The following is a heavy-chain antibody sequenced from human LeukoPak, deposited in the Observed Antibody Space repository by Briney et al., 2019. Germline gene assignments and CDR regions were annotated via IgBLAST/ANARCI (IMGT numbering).Heavy chain of an antibody. J-gene: IGHJ4*02. CDR2: MNPNSGNT. CDR1: GYTFTSYD. D-gene: IGHD6-6*01. V-gene: IGHV1-8*01. CDR3: ARDDHSSSSFDY. Sequence: GASVKVSCKASGYTFTSYDINWVRQATGQGLEWMGWMNPNSGNTGYAQKFQGRVTMTRNTSISTAYMELSSLRSEDTAVYYCARDDHSSSSFDYWGQGTLVTVSS.